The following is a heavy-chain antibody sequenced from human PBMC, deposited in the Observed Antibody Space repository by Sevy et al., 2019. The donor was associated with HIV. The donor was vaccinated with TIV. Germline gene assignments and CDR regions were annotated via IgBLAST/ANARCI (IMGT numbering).Heavy chain of an antibody. Sequence: GGSLRVSCAASGFTFNIYSMNWVRQAPRKGLEWISYMTSDLNTIYYADSVKGRFTISRDNDRYLLFLQMDGLRDDDTGVYYCARSVAGNFDSWGRGTLVTVSS. J-gene: IGHJ4*02. CDR3: ARSVAGNFDS. D-gene: IGHD6-19*01. V-gene: IGHV3-48*02. CDR2: MTSDLNTI. CDR1: GFTFNIYS.